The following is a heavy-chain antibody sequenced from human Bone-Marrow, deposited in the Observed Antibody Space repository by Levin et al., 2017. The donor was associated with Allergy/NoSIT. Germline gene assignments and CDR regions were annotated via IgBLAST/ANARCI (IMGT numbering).Heavy chain of an antibody. CDR3: ARETTVVTRAFDY. CDR1: GFILSDYY. J-gene: IGHJ4*02. Sequence: SCAASGFILSDYYMNWVRQAPGKGLEWVSYISGSGAYTNYAASVEGRFTISRDKAKNSLFLHMTSLGADDTAVYYCARETTVVTRAFDYWGQGSLVTVSS. CDR2: ISGSGAYT. D-gene: IGHD4-23*01. V-gene: IGHV3-11*05.